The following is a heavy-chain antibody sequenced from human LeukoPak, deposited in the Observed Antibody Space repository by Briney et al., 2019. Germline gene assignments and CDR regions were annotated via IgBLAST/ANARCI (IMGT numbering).Heavy chain of an antibody. CDR1: GYSISSGYY. Sequence: TSETLSLTCAVSGYSISSGYYWGWIRQPPRKGLEWIGSIYHSGSTYYNPSLKSRVTISVDTSKNQFSLKLSSVTAADTAVYYCARALVVPAAIDYWGQGTLVTVSS. D-gene: IGHD2-2*01. CDR3: ARALVVPAAIDY. V-gene: IGHV4-38-2*01. J-gene: IGHJ4*02. CDR2: IYHSGST.